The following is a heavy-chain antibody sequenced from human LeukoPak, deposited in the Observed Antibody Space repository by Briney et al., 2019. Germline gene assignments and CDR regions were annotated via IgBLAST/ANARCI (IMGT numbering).Heavy chain of an antibody. Sequence: ASVKVSCKASGGTFSSYTISWVRQAPGQGLEWMGRIIPILGIANYAQKFQGRVTITADKSTSTAYMELSSLRSEDTAVYYCAREVMAHEPYDSSGYYHGTRYYFDYWGQGTLVTVSS. CDR3: AREVMAHEPYDSSGYYHGTRYYFDY. CDR1: GGTFSSYT. D-gene: IGHD3-22*01. V-gene: IGHV1-69*04. CDR2: IIPILGIA. J-gene: IGHJ4*02.